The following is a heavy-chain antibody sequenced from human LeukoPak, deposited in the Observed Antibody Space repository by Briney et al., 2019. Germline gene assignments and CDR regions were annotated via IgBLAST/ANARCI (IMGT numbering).Heavy chain of an antibody. Sequence: GGSLRLSCAASGFTFSYYAMHWVRQAPGKGLEYISSINSNGGSTFYANSVKGRFTISRDNSKNTLYLQMGSLRAEDMALYYCAREGHSSPYGDLRGMHGFNIWGQGTMVTVSP. CDR2: INSNGGST. D-gene: IGHD4-17*01. J-gene: IGHJ3*02. V-gene: IGHV3-64*01. CDR1: GFTFSYYA. CDR3: AREGHSSPYGDLRGMHGFNI.